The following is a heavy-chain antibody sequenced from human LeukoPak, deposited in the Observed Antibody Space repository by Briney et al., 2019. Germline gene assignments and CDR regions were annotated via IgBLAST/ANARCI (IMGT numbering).Heavy chain of an antibody. CDR3: ARTYMTSARFDP. J-gene: IGHJ5*02. CDR2: IYYSGST. Sequence: SETLSLTCTVSGGSISSGGYYWSWIRQHPGKSLEWIGYIYYSGSTYYNPSLKSRLTISVDTSNNQFSLKLSSVTAADTAVYYCARTYMTSARFDPWGQGTLVTVSS. D-gene: IGHD2-21*02. V-gene: IGHV4-31*03. CDR1: GGSISSGGYY.